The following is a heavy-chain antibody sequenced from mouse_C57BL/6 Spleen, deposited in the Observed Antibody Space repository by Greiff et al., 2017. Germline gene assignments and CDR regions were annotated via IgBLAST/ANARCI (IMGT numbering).Heavy chain of an antibody. CDR3: ARREGYGNSHYYAMDY. V-gene: IGHV1-55*01. Sequence: QVHVKQPGAELVKPGASVKMSCKASGYTFTSYWITWVKQRPGQGLEWIGDIYPGSGSTNYNEKFKSKATLTVDTSSSTAYMQLSSLTSEDSAVYYCARREGYGNSHYYAMDYWGQGTSVTVSS. D-gene: IGHD2-1*01. CDR1: GYTFTSYW. J-gene: IGHJ4*01. CDR2: IYPGSGST.